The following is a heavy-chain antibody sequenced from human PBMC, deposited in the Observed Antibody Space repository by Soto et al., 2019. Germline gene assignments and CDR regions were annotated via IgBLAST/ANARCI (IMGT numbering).Heavy chain of an antibody. CDR3: ARDRVMLTFGGASEEWGIDS. CDR2: IYHSGST. J-gene: IGHJ4*02. D-gene: IGHD3-16*01. V-gene: IGHV4-4*02. CDR1: GGSISRSNW. Sequence: PSETLSLTCAVSGGSISRSNWWSWVRQPPGKGLEWIGEIYHSGSTNYNPSLKSRVTISVDTSKNQFSLKLNSVTAADTAVYYCARDRVMLTFGGASEEWGIDSWGPGTLVTVSS.